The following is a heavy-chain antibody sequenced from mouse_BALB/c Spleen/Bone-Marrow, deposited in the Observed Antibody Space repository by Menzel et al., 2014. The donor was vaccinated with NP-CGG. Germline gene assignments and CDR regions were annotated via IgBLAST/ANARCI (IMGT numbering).Heavy chain of an antibody. V-gene: IGHV4-1*02. J-gene: IGHJ2*01. Sequence: EVQGVESGGGLVQPGGSLKLSCAASGFDFSRYWMSWVRQAPGKGLEWIGEINPDSSTINYTPSLKDKFIISRDNAKNTLFLQMSKVRSEDTALYYCARQSYYGYSDYWGQGTTLTVSS. CDR3: ARQSYYGYSDY. D-gene: IGHD1-2*01. CDR2: INPDSSTI. CDR1: GFDFSRYW.